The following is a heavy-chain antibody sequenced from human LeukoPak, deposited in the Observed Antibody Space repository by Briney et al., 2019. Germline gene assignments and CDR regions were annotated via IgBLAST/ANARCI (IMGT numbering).Heavy chain of an antibody. CDR3: AKDLKKDGKWDIDL. D-gene: IGHD1-26*01. J-gene: IGHJ4*02. CDR2: ILTNGRNT. V-gene: IGHV3-23*01. CDR1: GFTFGSFT. Sequence: GGSLRLSCAASGFTFGSFTMSWVRQAPGKRLEWVSSILTNGRNTYYADSVKGRFTISRDNSRNTLYLQMISLRAEDSALYYCAKDLKKDGKWDIDLWGRGTLVSVSS.